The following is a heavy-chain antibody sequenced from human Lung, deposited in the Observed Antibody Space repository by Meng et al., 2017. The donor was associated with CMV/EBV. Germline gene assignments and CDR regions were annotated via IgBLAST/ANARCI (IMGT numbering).Heavy chain of an antibody. D-gene: IGHD4-23*01. CDR2: ISYDGSNK. J-gene: IGHJ4*01. CDR3: ARPGSYGGTPYYFAY. V-gene: IGHV3-30-3*01. Sequence: GESLKISCAASGFTFSSYAMHWVRQAPGKGLEWVAVISYDGSNKYYADSVKGRFTISRDNSKNTLYLQMNSLRAEDTAVYYCARPGSYGGTPYYFAYWG. CDR1: GFTFSSYA.